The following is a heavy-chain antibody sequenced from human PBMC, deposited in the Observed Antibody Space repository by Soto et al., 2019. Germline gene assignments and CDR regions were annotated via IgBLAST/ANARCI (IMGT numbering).Heavy chain of an antibody. D-gene: IGHD3-22*01. CDR1: GYTFTSYG. CDR3: ARASYYYESSGYYPDY. Sequence: ASVKVSCKASGYTFTSYGISWVRQAPGQGLEWMGWINAGNVNPKYSQKFQGRVTISRDTSATTAYMEMSSLRSEDTAVYYCARASYYYESSGYYPDYWGQGTLVTVSS. V-gene: IGHV1-3*01. J-gene: IGHJ4*02. CDR2: INAGNVNP.